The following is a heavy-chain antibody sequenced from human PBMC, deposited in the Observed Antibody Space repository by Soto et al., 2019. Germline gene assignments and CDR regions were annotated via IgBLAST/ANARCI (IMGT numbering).Heavy chain of an antibody. Sequence: QVQLQESGPGRVKPSGTLSLTCAVSGGSISSSSWWSWVRQPPGKGLEWIGEFYHSGSTNYNPSLKSRVTISVDKSKNQFSLKLSSVTAADTAVYYCARRRLGSSSWSFDPWGQGTLVTVSS. J-gene: IGHJ5*02. V-gene: IGHV4-4*02. CDR1: GGSISSSSW. CDR3: ARRRLGSSSWSFDP. D-gene: IGHD6-13*01. CDR2: FYHSGST.